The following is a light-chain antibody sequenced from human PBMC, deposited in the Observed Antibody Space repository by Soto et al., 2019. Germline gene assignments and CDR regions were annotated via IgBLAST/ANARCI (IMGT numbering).Light chain of an antibody. CDR1: QSVTNY. CDR3: QQRSNWPPWT. J-gene: IGKJ1*01. Sequence: EIFLTQSPDTLSLSPWERATLSCRASQSVTNYIAWYQQRPGQAPRLLIYGASSRATGIPDRFSGSGSGTDFTLTISSLEPEDFAVYYCQQRSNWPPWTFGQGTKVDIK. V-gene: IGKV3-11*01. CDR2: GAS.